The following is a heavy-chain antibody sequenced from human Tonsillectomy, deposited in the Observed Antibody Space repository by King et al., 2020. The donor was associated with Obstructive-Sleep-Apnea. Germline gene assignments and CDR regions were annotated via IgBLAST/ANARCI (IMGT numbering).Heavy chain of an antibody. J-gene: IGHJ4*02. CDR2: IKSKTDGGTT. V-gene: IGHV3-15*01. CDR3: TSSPYGSGSYYLGY. CDR1: GFTFSNAW. Sequence: QLVQSGGGLVKPGGSLRLSCAASGFTFSNAWMSWVRQAPGKGLEWVGRIKSKTDGGTTDYAAPVKGRFTISRDDSKNTLYLHMNSLKTEDTAVYYCTSSPYGSGSYYLGYWGQGTLVTVSS. D-gene: IGHD3-10*01.